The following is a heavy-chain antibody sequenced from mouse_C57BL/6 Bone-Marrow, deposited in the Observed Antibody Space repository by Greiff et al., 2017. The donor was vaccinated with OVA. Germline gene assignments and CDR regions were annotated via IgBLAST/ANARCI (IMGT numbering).Heavy chain of an antibody. Sequence: VQLQESGAELARPGASVKLSCKASGYTFTSYGISWVKQRTGQGLEWIGEIYPRSGNTYYNEKFKGKATLTADKSSSTAYMELRSLTSEDSAVYFCAIRDYDYGRDFDYWGQGTTLTVSS. J-gene: IGHJ2*01. CDR2: IYPRSGNT. CDR1: GYTFTSYG. V-gene: IGHV1-81*01. D-gene: IGHD2-4*01. CDR3: AIRDYDYGRDFDY.